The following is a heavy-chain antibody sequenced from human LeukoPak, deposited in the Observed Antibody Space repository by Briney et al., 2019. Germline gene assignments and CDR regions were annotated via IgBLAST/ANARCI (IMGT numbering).Heavy chain of an antibody. V-gene: IGHV3-74*01. CDR3: AKEGYYDSSGYPDY. CDR1: GFTFSSYW. D-gene: IGHD3-22*01. Sequence: GGSLRLSCAASGFTFSSYWMHWVRQAPGKGLVWVSVINNDGSGTNYADSVKGRFTISRDNSKNTLYLQMNSLRAEDTAVYYCAKEGYYDSSGYPDYWGQGTLVTVSS. J-gene: IGHJ4*02. CDR2: INNDGSGT.